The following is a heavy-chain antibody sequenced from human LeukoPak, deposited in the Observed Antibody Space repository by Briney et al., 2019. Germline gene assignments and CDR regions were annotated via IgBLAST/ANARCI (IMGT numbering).Heavy chain of an antibody. Sequence: GGSLRLSCAASGFTFSSYGMSWVRQAPGKGLEWVSAISGSGGSTYYADSVKGRFTISRDDSKNTAYLQMNSLKTEDTAVYYCTRLDSSGWDPFDYWGQGTLVTVSS. V-gene: IGHV3-23*01. D-gene: IGHD6-19*01. CDR1: GFTFSSYG. CDR3: TRLDSSGWDPFDY. CDR2: ISGSGGST. J-gene: IGHJ4*02.